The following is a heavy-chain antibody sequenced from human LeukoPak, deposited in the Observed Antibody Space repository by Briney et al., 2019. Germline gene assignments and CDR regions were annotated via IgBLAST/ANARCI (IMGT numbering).Heavy chain of an antibody. D-gene: IGHD3-16*02. CDR1: GYTFTSYG. J-gene: IGHJ4*02. CDR3: AREAVSDYDYAWGSYRSYYFDY. V-gene: IGHV1-18*01. Sequence: ASVTVSCKASGYTFTSYGISWVRQAPGQGLEWMGWISAYNGNTNYAQKLQGRVTMTTDTSTSTAYMELRSLRSDDTAVYYCAREAVSDYDYAWGSYRSYYFDYWGQGTLVTVSS. CDR2: ISAYNGNT.